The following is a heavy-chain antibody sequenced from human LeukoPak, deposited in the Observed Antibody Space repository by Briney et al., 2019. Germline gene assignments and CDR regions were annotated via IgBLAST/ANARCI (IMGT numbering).Heavy chain of an antibody. J-gene: IGHJ4*02. CDR3: AREAHSNAYYFDY. V-gene: IGHV3-30*04. Sequence: GGSLRLSCAASGFTFGTYAMHWVRQAPGKGLEWVAVISYDGRNKYYADSVKGRFTVSRDNPKNTLYLQMNSLRAGDTAVYHCAREAHSNAYYFDYWGQGTLVTVSS. CDR2: ISYDGRNK. CDR1: GFTFGTYA. D-gene: IGHD4-11*01.